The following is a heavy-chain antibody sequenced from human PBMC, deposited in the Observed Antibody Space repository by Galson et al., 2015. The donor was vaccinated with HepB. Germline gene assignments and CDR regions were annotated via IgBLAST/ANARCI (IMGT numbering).Heavy chain of an antibody. CDR2: INPNSGGT. D-gene: IGHD3-22*01. V-gene: IGHV1-2*02. Sequence: SVKVSCKASGYTFTGCYMHWVRQAPGQGLEWMGWINPNSGGTNYAQKFQGRVTMTRDTSISTAYMELSRLRSDDTAVYYCAREGYYYDSSGYYWFDPWGQGTLVTVSS. CDR1: GYTFTGCY. J-gene: IGHJ5*02. CDR3: AREGYYYDSSGYYWFDP.